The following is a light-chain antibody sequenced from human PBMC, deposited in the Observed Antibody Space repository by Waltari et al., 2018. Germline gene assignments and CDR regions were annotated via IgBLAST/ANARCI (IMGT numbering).Light chain of an antibody. V-gene: IGLV2-23*01. J-gene: IGLJ3*02. CDR2: EGT. CDR3: CSYAGNTVWV. Sequence: QSALTQPASVSGSPGQSITISCTGTTSTFGSYALVSWYQQHPDKAPKRMVYEGTKRPPGISARVSGTKAGNTASLTISGRQAEDEADYYCCSYAGNTVWVFGGGTKLTVL. CDR1: TSTFGSYAL.